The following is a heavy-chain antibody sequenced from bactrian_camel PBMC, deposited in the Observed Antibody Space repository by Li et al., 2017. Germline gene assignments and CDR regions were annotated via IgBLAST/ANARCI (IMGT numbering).Heavy chain of an antibody. CDR2: IIPDRSP. CDR1: GFAIDSAY. Sequence: HVQLVESGGGLVQPGGSLRLSCVASGFAIDSAYVRRNRQASGKGMEYLGGIIPDRSPIYADSVKGRFTISQDNAKNIIFLQMSSLTPDDTAMYYCAAGTRIIVGDYCDGITAWGQGTQVTVS. CDR3: AAGTRIIVGDYCDGITA. D-gene: IGHD3*01. J-gene: IGHJ6*01. V-gene: IGHV3-2*01.